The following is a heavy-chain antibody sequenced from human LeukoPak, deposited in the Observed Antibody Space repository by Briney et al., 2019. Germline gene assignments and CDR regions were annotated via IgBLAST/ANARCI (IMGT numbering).Heavy chain of an antibody. CDR1: GGSISSGDYY. CDR2: IYYSGST. V-gene: IGHV4-30-4*08. D-gene: IGHD2-2*01. Sequence: SQTLSLTCTVSGGSISSGDYYWSWIRQPPGKGLEWIGYIYYSGSTYYNPSLKSRVTISVDTSKNQFSLKLNSVTAADTAVYFRARVKVPAAMEGSARWFDPWGQGTLVTVSS. CDR3: ARVKVPAAMEGSARWFDP. J-gene: IGHJ5*02.